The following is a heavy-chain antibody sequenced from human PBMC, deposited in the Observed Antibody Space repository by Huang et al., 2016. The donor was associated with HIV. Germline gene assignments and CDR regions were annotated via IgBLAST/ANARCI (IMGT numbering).Heavy chain of an antibody. V-gene: IGHV4-39*01. CDR3: ARHFSYYDSSGYTPWDAFDI. D-gene: IGHD3-22*01. Sequence: QLQLQGSGPGLVKPSETLSLTCTVSGGSITGSRYYWGWIRQPPGKGLEWVGSIYDSGSTESHPARRSRVTVAVDTSKNQFSLKLSSVTAADTAVYYCARHFSYYDSSGYTPWDAFDIWGQGTMVTVSS. J-gene: IGHJ3*02. CDR1: GGSITGSRYY. CDR2: IYDSGST.